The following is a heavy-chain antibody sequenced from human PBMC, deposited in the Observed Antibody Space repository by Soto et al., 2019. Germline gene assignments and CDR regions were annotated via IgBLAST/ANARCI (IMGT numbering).Heavy chain of an antibody. CDR1: GFTFSDYY. CDR2: ISGSGSTI. V-gene: IGHV3-11*01. J-gene: IGHJ4*02. D-gene: IGHD6-13*01. Sequence: LRLSCAASGFTFSDYYMSWFRQAPGKGLEWVSYISGSGSTIHDADSVKGRFTISRDNAKNSLYLQMNSLRAEDTAVYYCARVGYIAAAGTPDYWGQGTLVTVSS. CDR3: ARVGYIAAAGTPDY.